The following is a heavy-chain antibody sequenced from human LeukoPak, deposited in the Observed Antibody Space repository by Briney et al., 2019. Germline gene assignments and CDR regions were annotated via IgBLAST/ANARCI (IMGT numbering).Heavy chain of an antibody. D-gene: IGHD6-6*01. V-gene: IGHV3-30*02. J-gene: IGHJ6*03. CDR1: GFTFKIYG. Sequence: PGGSLRLSCAASGFTFKIYGMHWVRQAPGKGLERVSFIRYDGSNKYYADSVKGRFAISRDNSKNTVFLQMNSLRAEDTAVYYCAKGGAYSSSPRSVTYYYYMDVWGKGTTVTVSS. CDR2: IRYDGSNK. CDR3: AKGGAYSSSPRSVTYYYYMDV.